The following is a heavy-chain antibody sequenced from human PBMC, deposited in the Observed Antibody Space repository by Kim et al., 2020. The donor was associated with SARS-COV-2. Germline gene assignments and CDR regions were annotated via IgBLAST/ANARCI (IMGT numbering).Heavy chain of an antibody. CDR1: GGSFSGYY. V-gene: IGHV4-34*01. D-gene: IGHD3-10*01. J-gene: IGHJ5*02. Sequence: SETLSLTCAVYGGSFSGYYWSWIRQPPGKGLEWIGEINHSGSTNYNPSLKSRVTTSVDTSKNQFSLKLSSVTAADTAVYYCARGPRKDGMVRGSVDPWGQGTLVTVSS. CDR3: ARGPRKDGMVRGSVDP. CDR2: INHSGST.